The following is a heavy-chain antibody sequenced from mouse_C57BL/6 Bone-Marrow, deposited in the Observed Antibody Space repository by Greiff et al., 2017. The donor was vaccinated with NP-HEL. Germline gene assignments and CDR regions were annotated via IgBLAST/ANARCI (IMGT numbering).Heavy chain of an antibody. D-gene: IGHD1-3*01. CDR1: GFSLSTSGMG. V-gene: IGHV8-12*01. CDR3: ARSEGPTALSGPWVYYFDY. J-gene: IGHJ2*01. CDR2: IYWDDDK. Sequence: QVTLKVCGPGILQSSQTLSLTCSFSGFSLSTSGMGVSWIRQPSGKGLEWLAHIYWDDDKRYNPSLKSRLTISKDTSRNQVFLKITSVDTADTATYYCARSEGPTALSGPWVYYFDYWGQGTTLTVSS.